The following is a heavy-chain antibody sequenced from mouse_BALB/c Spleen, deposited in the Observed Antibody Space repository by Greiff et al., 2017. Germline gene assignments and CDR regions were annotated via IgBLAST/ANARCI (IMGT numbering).Heavy chain of an antibody. Sequence: QVQLQQPGAELVKPGASVKLSCKASGYTFTSYWMHWVKQRPGQGLEWIGEINPSNGRTNYNEKFKSKATLTVDKSSSTAYMQLSSLTSEDSAVYYCARVPFYAMDYWGQGTSVTVSS. CDR1: GYTFTSYW. J-gene: IGHJ4*01. CDR2: INPSNGRT. V-gene: IGHV1S81*02. CDR3: ARVPFYAMDY.